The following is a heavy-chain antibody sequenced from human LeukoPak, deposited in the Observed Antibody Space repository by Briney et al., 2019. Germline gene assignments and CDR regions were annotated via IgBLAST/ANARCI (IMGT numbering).Heavy chain of an antibody. D-gene: IGHD6-13*01. J-gene: IGHJ5*02. V-gene: IGHV4-39*07. CDR1: GGSISSSSYY. CDR3: ARGFFLQLASPFDP. CDR2: IYYSGST. Sequence: SETLSLTCTVSGGSISSSSYYWGWIRQPPGKGLEWIGSIYYSGSTYYNPSLKSRVTISVDTSKNQFSLKLSSVTAADTAVYYCARGFFLQLASPFDPWGQGTLVTVSS.